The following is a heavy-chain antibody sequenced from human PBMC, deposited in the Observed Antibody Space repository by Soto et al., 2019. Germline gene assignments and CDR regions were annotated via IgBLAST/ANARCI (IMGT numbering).Heavy chain of an antibody. J-gene: IGHJ3*02. D-gene: IGHD6-19*01. V-gene: IGHV1-46*01. CDR1: GYTFINYY. Sequence: QVQLVQSGAEVKKPGASVKVSCKASGYTFINYYMHWVRQAPGQGLEWMGIINPNGGSTTYAQKFQGRVTLTRDKSTNTANMELSSLRSEDTAVYYCAREKWLVRRNDPFDIWGQGTMVTVSS. CDR2: INPNGGST. CDR3: AREKWLVRRNDPFDI.